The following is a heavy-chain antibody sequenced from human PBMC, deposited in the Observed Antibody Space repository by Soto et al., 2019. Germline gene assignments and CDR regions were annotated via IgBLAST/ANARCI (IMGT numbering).Heavy chain of an antibody. CDR2: VYYTGST. CDR3: ARGRTVRTYDDASSDYFYFFDY. J-gene: IGHJ4*02. D-gene: IGHD3-22*01. V-gene: IGHV4-59*01. CDR1: GDSISTFY. Sequence: SETLSLTCTVSGDSISTFYWGWMRQSPGKELEWIGYVYYTGSTNYNPSLKSRVTISVDRSKNQFSLKLTSANAADTAVYYCARGRTVRTYDDASSDYFYFFDYWGQGPQVTVSS.